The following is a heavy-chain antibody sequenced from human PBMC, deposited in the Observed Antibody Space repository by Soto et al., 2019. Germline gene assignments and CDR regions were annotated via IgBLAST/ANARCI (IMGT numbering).Heavy chain of an antibody. CDR2: INAGNGNT. CDR3: AREGSDI. Sequence: QVQLVQSGAEVKKPGASVKVSCKASGYTFTSYAMHWLRQAPGQRLEWMGWINAGNGNTKYSQKFQGRVTITRDTSARTSYMELSSLRSEDTAGYYCAREGSDIWRQGTMVTVAS. J-gene: IGHJ3*02. CDR1: GYTFTSYA. D-gene: IGHD3-10*01. V-gene: IGHV1-3*01.